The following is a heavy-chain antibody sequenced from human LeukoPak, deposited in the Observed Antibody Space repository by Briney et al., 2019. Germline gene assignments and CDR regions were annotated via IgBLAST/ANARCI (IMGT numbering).Heavy chain of an antibody. CDR2: INPSGSST. Sequence: ASVKVSCKASGYAFTRHYMHWVRQAPGQGLEWMGLINPSGSSTIYAQKFQGRVTMTRDMSTSTDYMELSSLRSDDTAVYYCARDRGTYYYDSSGYYYFDYWGQGTLVTVSS. D-gene: IGHD3-22*01. V-gene: IGHV1-46*01. CDR3: ARDRGTYYYDSSGYYYFDY. J-gene: IGHJ4*02. CDR1: GYAFTRHY.